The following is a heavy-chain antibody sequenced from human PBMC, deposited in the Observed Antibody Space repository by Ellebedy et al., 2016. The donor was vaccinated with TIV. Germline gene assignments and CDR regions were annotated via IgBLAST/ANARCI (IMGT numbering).Heavy chain of an antibody. CDR1: GFTFSSYA. CDR2: ISYDGSNK. D-gene: IGHD2-15*01. CDR3: ARDPYCSGGSCYYFDY. J-gene: IGHJ4*02. Sequence: GESLKISXAASGFTFSSYAMHWVRQAPGKGLEWVAVISYDGSNKYYADSVKGRFTISRDNAKNSLYLQMNSLRAEDTAVYYCARDPYCSGGSCYYFDYWGQGTLVTVSS. V-gene: IGHV3-30-3*01.